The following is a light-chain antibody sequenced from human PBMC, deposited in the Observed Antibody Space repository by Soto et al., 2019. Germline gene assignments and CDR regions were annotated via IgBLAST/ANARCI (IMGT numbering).Light chain of an antibody. CDR3: QQYGSSPLT. V-gene: IGKV3-20*01. CDR1: QSVSSSY. Sequence: NVLTQSPGTLSLSPGERATLSCRASQSVSSSYLAWYQQKPGRAPRLLIYGASSRATGIPDRFSGSGSGTDFTLTISRLEPEDFAVYYCQQYGSSPLTFGGGTKVEIK. J-gene: IGKJ4*01. CDR2: GAS.